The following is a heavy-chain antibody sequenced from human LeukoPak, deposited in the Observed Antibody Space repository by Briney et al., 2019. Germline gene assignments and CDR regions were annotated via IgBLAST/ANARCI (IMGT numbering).Heavy chain of an antibody. J-gene: IGHJ4*02. Sequence: SETLSLTCTVSGYSISSGYYWGWIRQPPGKGLAWIGSGSTYYNPSLKSRVTISVDTSKSQFSLKLSSLTAAGTAMYYCARHGANGHSYGAYLDYWGQGTLVTVSS. V-gene: IGHV4-38-2*02. D-gene: IGHD5-18*01. CDR2: SGST. CDR3: ARHGANGHSYGAYLDY. CDR1: GYSISSGYY.